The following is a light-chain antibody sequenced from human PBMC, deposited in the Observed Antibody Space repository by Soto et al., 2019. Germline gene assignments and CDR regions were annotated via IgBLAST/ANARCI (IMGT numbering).Light chain of an antibody. CDR2: GAS. J-gene: IGKJ1*01. CDR3: QLSDTWLRT. CDR1: QSVSSN. Sequence: KQSPSSLSGAPGERATLSCRASQSVSSNFAWYLQKPGQAPRLLIYGASTRATAVPARFTASGSGTEFTLTISSLQSDDFGLYYCQLSDTWLRTFGQGAKADIK. V-gene: IGKV3-15*01.